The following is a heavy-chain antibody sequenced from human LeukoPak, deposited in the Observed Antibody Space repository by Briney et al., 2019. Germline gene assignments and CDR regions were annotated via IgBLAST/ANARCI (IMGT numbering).Heavy chain of an antibody. CDR1: DVSIRSYY. CDR3: ARDPSPILAGRRYWYFDL. Sequence: SETLSLTCSVSDVSIRSYYWSWIRQPPGKGLEWIGHIYYSGTIKYNPSLKSRVTISVDVPNNQFSLNLRSVTAADTAVYYCARDPSPILAGRRYWYFDLWGRGTLVTVSS. J-gene: IGHJ2*01. D-gene: IGHD2-8*02. CDR2: IYYSGTI. V-gene: IGHV4-59*01.